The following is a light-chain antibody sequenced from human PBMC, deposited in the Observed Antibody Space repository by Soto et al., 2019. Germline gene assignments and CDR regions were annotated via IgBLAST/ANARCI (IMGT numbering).Light chain of an antibody. Sequence: EIVLTQSPGTLSLSPGERATLSCRASQSVSSSYLAWYQQKPGQAPRLLIYGASSRATGIPDRFSGSGSGTDLTLTISRREPEDFAVYYCQQYGSSPPRTFGQGTKVEIK. V-gene: IGKV3-20*01. CDR2: GAS. J-gene: IGKJ1*01. CDR1: QSVSSSY. CDR3: QQYGSSPPRT.